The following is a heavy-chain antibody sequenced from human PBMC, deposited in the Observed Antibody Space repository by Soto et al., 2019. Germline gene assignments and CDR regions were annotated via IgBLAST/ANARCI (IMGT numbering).Heavy chain of an antibody. Sequence: SVKVSCKASGGTFSSYAISWVRQAPGQGLEWMGGIIPIFGTANYAQKFQGRVTITADESTSTAYMELSSLRSEDTAVYYCARGSLGYCSGGSCYLFNYGMDVWGQGTTVTVSS. V-gene: IGHV1-69*13. CDR3: ARGSLGYCSGGSCYLFNYGMDV. CDR2: IIPIFGTA. CDR1: GGTFSSYA. J-gene: IGHJ6*02. D-gene: IGHD2-15*01.